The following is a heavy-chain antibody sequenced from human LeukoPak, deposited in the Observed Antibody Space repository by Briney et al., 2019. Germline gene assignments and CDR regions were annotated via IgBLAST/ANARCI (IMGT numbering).Heavy chain of an antibody. V-gene: IGHV3-23*01. D-gene: IGHD7-27*01. CDR2: ISGSGGST. J-gene: IGHJ4*02. CDR3: AKGPTGVMPFDY. Sequence: GGSLRLSCAASGFTFSSYGMHWVRQAPGKGLEWVSAISGSGGSTYYADSVKGRFTISRDNSKNTLYLQMNSLRAEDTAVYYCAKGPTGVMPFDYWGQGTLVTVSS. CDR1: GFTFSSYG.